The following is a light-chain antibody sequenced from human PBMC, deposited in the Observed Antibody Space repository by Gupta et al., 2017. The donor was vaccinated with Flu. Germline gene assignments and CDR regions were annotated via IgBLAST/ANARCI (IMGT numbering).Light chain of an antibody. CDR3: QQYYDVPYS. CDR1: QSVLYRSNNKNF. CDR2: WAS. V-gene: IGKV4-1*01. J-gene: IGKJ2*03. Sequence: DIVMTQSPDSLAVSLGERATINCKSSQSVLYRSNNKNFLGWYQQKPGQSPKLLIYWASTRESGVPERFTGSGSGTDFTLTISNLQAEDVAVYYCQQYYDVPYSFGQGTKLEIK.